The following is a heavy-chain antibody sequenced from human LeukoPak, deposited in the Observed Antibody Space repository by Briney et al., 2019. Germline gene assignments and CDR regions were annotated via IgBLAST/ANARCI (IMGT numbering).Heavy chain of an antibody. CDR2: IWDDGSNK. Sequence: GGSLRLSCGASGFPFSIYRMHGVRRSRGKGLEWGGVIWDDGSNKYYADSVKGGFTISRDNSKNTLYLKRNSLRAEDTAVYYCATGWTQADYWGQGTLVTVSS. D-gene: IGHD5-18*01. CDR3: ATGWTQADY. J-gene: IGHJ4*02. V-gene: IGHV3-33*08. CDR1: GFPFSIYR.